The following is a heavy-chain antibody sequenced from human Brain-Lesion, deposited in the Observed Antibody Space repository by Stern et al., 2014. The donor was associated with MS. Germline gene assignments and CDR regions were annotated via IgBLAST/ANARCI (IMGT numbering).Heavy chain of an antibody. CDR1: GYDFRRYA. D-gene: IGHD2-21*01. CDR2: ITPATGDP. J-gene: IGHJ5*02. V-gene: IGHV7-4-1*01. Sequence: VQLVQSGSEWKKPGASVKVSCKASGYDFRRYAMNWVRQAPGQGLEWMGWITPATGDPLYAQGFPGRFVFTLDTSVRTAYLQIVSLRTEDTAIYYCTSRGAGEFGVSPTGSWGQGTLVTVSS. CDR3: TSRGAGEFGVSPTGS.